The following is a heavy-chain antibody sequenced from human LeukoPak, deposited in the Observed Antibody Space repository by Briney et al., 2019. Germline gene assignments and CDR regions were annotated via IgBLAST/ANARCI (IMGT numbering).Heavy chain of an antibody. CDR1: GFTFRSYS. D-gene: IGHD2-2*01. J-gene: IGHJ4*02. Sequence: GGSLRLSCAASGFTFRSYSMHWVRQAPGKGLEWVSSISSSSSYIYYADSVKGRFTISRDNAKNSLYLQMNSLRAEDTAVYYCATVVVVPAATDYWGQGTLVTVSS. CDR3: ATVVVVPAATDY. V-gene: IGHV3-21*01. CDR2: ISSSSSYI.